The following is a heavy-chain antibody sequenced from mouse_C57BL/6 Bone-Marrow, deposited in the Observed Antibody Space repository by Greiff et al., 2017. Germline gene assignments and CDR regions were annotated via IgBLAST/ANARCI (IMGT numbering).Heavy chain of an antibody. CDR1: GFSLTSYC. D-gene: IGHD2-3*01. V-gene: IGHV2-3*01. Sequence: VQLQQSGPGLVAPSQSLSITCTVSGFSLTSYCVSWVRQPPGKGLEWLGVIWGDGSTNYHSALISRLSISKDNSKSQVFLKLNSLETDDTATYYCVKKGTLSRDDYYFWYFDVWGTGTTVTVSS. CDR3: VKKGTLSRDDYYFWYFDV. CDR2: IWGDGST. J-gene: IGHJ1*03.